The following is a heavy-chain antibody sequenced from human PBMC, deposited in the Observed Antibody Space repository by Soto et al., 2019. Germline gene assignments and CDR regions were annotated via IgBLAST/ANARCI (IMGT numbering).Heavy chain of an antibody. D-gene: IGHD2-15*01. CDR2: INPNSGGT. V-gene: IGHV1-2*02. CDR3: ARAVSVVTGPEDY. J-gene: IGHJ4*02. CDR1: GYTFTGYY. Sequence: QVQLVQSGAEVKKPGASVKVSCKASGYTFTGYYMHWVRQAPGQGLEWMGWINPNSGGTNYAQKFQGRVTMTRETSISRAYVELSRLRSDDMAVYYCARAVSVVTGPEDYWGQGIMVTVSS.